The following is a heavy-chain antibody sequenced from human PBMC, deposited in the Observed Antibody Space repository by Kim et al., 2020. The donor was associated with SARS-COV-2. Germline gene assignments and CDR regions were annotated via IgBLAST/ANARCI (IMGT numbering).Heavy chain of an antibody. Sequence: GESLKISCKGSGYSFTSYWIGWVRQMPGKGLEWMGIIYPGDSDTRYSPSFQGQVTISADKSISTAYLQWSSLKASDTAMYYCARLSYDSSGYPIYYYYGMDVWGQGTTVTVSS. J-gene: IGHJ6*02. D-gene: IGHD3-22*01. CDR2: IYPGDSDT. CDR1: GYSFTSYW. V-gene: IGHV5-51*01. CDR3: ARLSYDSSGYPIYYYYGMDV.